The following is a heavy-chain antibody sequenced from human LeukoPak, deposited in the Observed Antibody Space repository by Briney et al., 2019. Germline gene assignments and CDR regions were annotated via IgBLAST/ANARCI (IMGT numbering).Heavy chain of an antibody. Sequence: SETLSLTCAVYGGSFSGYYWSWIRQPPGKGLDWIGIINYRGNTYYNPSLKSRVTISVDTSKNQFSLKLSSVTAADTAVYYCARRDSYSSGYYYFDYWGQGTLVTVSS. CDR2: INYRGNT. CDR3: ARRDSYSSGYYYFDY. V-gene: IGHV4-34*01. D-gene: IGHD3-22*01. CDR1: GGSFSGYY. J-gene: IGHJ4*02.